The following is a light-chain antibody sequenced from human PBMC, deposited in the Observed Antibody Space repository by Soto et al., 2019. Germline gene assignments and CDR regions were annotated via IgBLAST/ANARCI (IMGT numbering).Light chain of an antibody. V-gene: IGKV1-33*01. CDR2: DAS. CDR3: QQDDNLHAN. J-gene: IGKJ3*01. Sequence: DIQMTQSPSSLSASVGDRVTITCQASQDITNYLNWYQQKPGKAPKLLIYDASNLETGVPSSFSGIGSGTECNFTISSHQPEGNKTYICQQDDNLHANFDPETKVAIK. CDR1: QDITNY.